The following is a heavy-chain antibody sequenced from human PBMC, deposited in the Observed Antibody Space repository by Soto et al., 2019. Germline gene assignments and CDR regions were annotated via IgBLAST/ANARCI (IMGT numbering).Heavy chain of an antibody. Sequence: QVQLVESGGGVVQPGRSLRLSCAATGFTFRSYGMHWVRQAPGKGLEWVAVISYDGSNKYYADSVKGRFTISRDNSKNTLYLQMNSLRAEDTAVYYCATSPSYWGQGTLVTVSS. J-gene: IGHJ4*02. CDR3: ATSPSY. CDR1: GFTFRSYG. V-gene: IGHV3-30*03. CDR2: ISYDGSNK.